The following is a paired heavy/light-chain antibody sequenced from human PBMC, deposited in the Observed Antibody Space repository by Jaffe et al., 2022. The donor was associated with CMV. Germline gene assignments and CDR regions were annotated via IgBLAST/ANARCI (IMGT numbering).Light chain of an antibody. CDR2: AAS. CDR3: QQSYSLPLT. V-gene: IGKV1-39*01. CDR1: QTISNY. J-gene: IGKJ5*01. Sequence: DIQMTQSPSSLSASVGDRVTITCRASQTISNYLNWYQQKPGRAPKLLIYAASSLQSGVPSRFSGSGSGTDFTLTISSLQPEDFATYYCQQSYSLPLTFGQGTRLNIK.
Heavy chain of an antibody. J-gene: IGHJ3*02. V-gene: IGHV3-11*01. CDR1: GFTFSDYQ. Sequence: QVQLVESGGGLVKPGGSLRLSCAASGFTFSDYQINWIRQAPGKGLEWVSYISGTGSTIFYTDSVKGRFTISRDNAKNSLYLQMNSLRVEDTAVYYCARRVRYCSGTTCSYDAFDIWGQGTMVTVSS. CDR3: ARRVRYCSGTTCSYDAFDI. CDR2: ISGTGSTI. D-gene: IGHD2-2*01.